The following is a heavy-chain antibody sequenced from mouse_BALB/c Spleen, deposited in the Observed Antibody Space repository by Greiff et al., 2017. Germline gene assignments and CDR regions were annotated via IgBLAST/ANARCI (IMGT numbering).Heavy chain of an antibody. J-gene: IGHJ3*01. Sequence: DVKLVESGGGLVKPGGSLKLSCAASGFTFSSYAMSWVRQTPEKRLEWVASISSGGSTYYPDSVKGRFTISRDNARNILYLQMSSLRSEDTAMYYCARDYGSSYPWFAYWGQGTLVTVSA. CDR3: ARDYGSSYPWFAY. CDR2: ISSGGST. D-gene: IGHD1-1*01. V-gene: IGHV5-6-5*01. CDR1: GFTFSSYA.